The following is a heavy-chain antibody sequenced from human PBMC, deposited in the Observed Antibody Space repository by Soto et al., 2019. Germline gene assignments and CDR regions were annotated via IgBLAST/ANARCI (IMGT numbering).Heavy chain of an antibody. Sequence: QVQLQESGPGLVKPSQTLSLTCTVSGGSISSGGYYWSWIRQHPGKGLEWIGYIYYSGSTYYNPCKRSGVTTLEKTTQHFSSVQRSAVAAADTVVYCWARGGGGAAAVLYYYGMDVWGQGTTVTVSS. CDR1: GGSISSGGYY. V-gene: IGHV4-31*03. CDR3: ARGGGGAAAVLYYYGMDV. CDR2: IYYSGST. J-gene: IGHJ6*02. D-gene: IGHD6-13*01.